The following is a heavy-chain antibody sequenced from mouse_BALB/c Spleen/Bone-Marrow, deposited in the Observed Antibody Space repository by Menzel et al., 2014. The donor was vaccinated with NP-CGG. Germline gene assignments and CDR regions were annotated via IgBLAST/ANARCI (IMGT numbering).Heavy chain of an antibody. CDR3: TRTYSFDY. CDR2: IDPENGNT. V-gene: IGHV14-1*02. Sequence: VQLQQSGAELVRPGALVKLSCKASGFNIKDYYMHWVKPRPEQGLEWIGWIDPENGNTIYDPKFQGKASITADTSSNTAYLQLSSLTSEDTAVYYCTRTYSFDYWGQGTTLTVSS. CDR1: GFNIKDYY. J-gene: IGHJ2*01.